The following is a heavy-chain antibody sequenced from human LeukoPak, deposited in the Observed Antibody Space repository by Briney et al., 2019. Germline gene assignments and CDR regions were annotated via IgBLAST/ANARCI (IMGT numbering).Heavy chain of an antibody. V-gene: IGHV1-46*01. CDR1: GYTFTGYY. J-gene: IGHJ6*03. Sequence: ASVKVSCKASGYTFTGYYMHWVRQAPGQGLEWMGIINPSGGGTSYAQKFQGRVTMTRDMSTSTVYMELSSLRSEDTAVYYCARDPGIAAAEEGTIYYYYYYMDVWGKGTTVTVSS. CDR2: INPSGGGT. CDR3: ARDPGIAAAEEGTIYYYYYYMDV. D-gene: IGHD6-13*01.